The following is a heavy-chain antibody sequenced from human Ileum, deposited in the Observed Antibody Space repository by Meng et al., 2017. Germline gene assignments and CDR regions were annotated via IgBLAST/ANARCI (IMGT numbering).Heavy chain of an antibody. J-gene: IGHJ4*02. CDR1: GDSVSCNSAA. Sequence: QVRLQQSGPGLVNPSQTPSPTCAIAGDSVSCNSAAWNWIRQPPSGCLEWLGRTYYRSKWFNEYAVSVKSRITITPDTSENQFSLQLNSVTPEDAAVYYCARGGGSYYHFDYWGQGTLVTVSS. D-gene: IGHD1-26*01. CDR2: TYYRSKWFN. CDR3: ARGGGSYYHFDY. V-gene: IGHV6-1*02.